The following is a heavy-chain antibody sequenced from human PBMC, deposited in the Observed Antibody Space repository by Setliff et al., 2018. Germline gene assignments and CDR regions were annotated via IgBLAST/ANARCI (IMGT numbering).Heavy chain of an antibody. CDR2: TIPMFGSA. CDR1: NYTFNSYA. Sequence: QVSCKASNYTFNSYAMNWVRQAPGQGLEWMGGTIPMFGSANYAQKFQGRVTIITDEFTGTAYMELSSLRTEDTAVYYCVREGVDSRSSTDYRYYMDVWGKGTTVTVSS. CDR3: VREGVDSRSSTDYRYYMDV. J-gene: IGHJ6*03. D-gene: IGHD3-22*01. V-gene: IGHV1-69*05.